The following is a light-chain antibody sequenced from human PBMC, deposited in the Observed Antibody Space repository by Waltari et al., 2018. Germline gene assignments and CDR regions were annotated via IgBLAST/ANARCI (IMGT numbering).Light chain of an antibody. Sequence: TGRASQRISSWLAWYQQKPGKAPKLLIYKASSLESGVPSRFSGSGSGTEFTLTSSSLQPDYFATYYCQQYNSYSWTFGQGTKVEIK. V-gene: IGKV1-5*03. CDR3: QQYNSYSWT. CDR2: KAS. CDR1: QRISSW. J-gene: IGKJ1*01.